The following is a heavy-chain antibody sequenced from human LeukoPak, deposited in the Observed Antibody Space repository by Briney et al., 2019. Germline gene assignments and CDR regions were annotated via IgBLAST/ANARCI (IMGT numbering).Heavy chain of an antibody. J-gene: IGHJ4*02. D-gene: IGHD3-22*01. V-gene: IGHV4-31*03. CDR1: GGSISSGGYY. Sequence: SGTLSLTCTVSGGSISSGGYYWSWIRQHPGKGLEWIGYIYYSGSTYYNPSLKSRVTISVDTSKNQFSLKLSSATAADTAVYYCARVGLLYYYDSSGYYNWGQGTLVTVSS. CDR2: IYYSGST. CDR3: ARVGLLYYYDSSGYYN.